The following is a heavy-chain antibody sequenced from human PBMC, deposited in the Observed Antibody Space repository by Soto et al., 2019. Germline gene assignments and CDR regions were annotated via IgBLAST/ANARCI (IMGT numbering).Heavy chain of an antibody. Sequence: EVQLLESGGGLVQPGGSLRLSCAASGFTFSSYAMSWVRQAPGKGLEWVSAISGSGGSTYYADSVKGRFTISRDNSKNTLYLQMNSLRAEDTAVYYCAKAEEYCGGDCWEAFDYWDQGTLVTVSS. CDR1: GFTFSSYA. CDR2: ISGSGGST. D-gene: IGHD2-21*02. V-gene: IGHV3-23*01. CDR3: AKAEEYCGGDCWEAFDY. J-gene: IGHJ4*02.